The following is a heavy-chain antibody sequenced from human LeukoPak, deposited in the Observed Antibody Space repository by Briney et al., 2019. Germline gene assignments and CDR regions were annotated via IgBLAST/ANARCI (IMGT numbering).Heavy chain of an antibody. CDR1: GDSISTYY. D-gene: IGHD5-18*01. Sequence: SETLSLTCTVSGDSISTYYWSWIRQPPGKGLEWIAYIDYRGSTTYNPSLRSRVTISVDTSRNQFSLKLSSVTAAGTAVYYCARSRSGYSYDHAAFEIWGQGTMVTVSS. V-gene: IGHV4-59*01. J-gene: IGHJ3*02. CDR3: ARSRSGYSYDHAAFEI. CDR2: IDYRGST.